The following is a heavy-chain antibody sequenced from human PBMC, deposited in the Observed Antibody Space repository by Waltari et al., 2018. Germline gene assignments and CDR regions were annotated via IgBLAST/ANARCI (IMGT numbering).Heavy chain of an antibody. CDR1: GFTFSSYS. CDR2: ISSSSSTI. D-gene: IGHD6-13*01. J-gene: IGHJ3*02. CDR3: ARAPVAAAYAFDI. Sequence: EVQLVESGGGLVQPGGSLRLSCAASGFTFSSYSMNWVGQAPGKGLEWVSYISSSSSTIYYADSVKGRFTISRDNAKNSLYLQMNSLRAEDTAVYYCARAPVAAAYAFDIWGQGTMVTVSS. V-gene: IGHV3-48*01.